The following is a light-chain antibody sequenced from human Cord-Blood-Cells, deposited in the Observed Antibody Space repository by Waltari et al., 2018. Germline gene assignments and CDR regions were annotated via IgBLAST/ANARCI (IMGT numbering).Light chain of an antibody. Sequence: EIKMTQSPSSLSASVGARVTITCRASQSISSYLNWYQQKPGKAPKLLIYAASSLQSGVPSRFSGSGSGTDFTRTISSLQPEDFATYYCQQSYSTPLYSFGQGTKLEIK. CDR1: QSISSY. CDR3: QQSYSTPLYS. CDR2: AAS. V-gene: IGKV1-39*01. J-gene: IGKJ2*03.